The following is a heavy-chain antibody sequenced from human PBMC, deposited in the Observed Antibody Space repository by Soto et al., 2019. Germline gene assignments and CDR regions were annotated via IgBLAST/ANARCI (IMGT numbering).Heavy chain of an antibody. D-gene: IGHD2-15*01. CDR1: GYSISSGYY. CDR2: IYHSGST. J-gene: IGHJ4*02. V-gene: IGHV4-38-2*01. CDR3: ARPPVIDIVVPPDY. Sequence: PSETLSLTCAVSGYSISSGYYWGWIRQPPGKGLEWIGSIYHSGSTYYNPSLKSRVTISVDTSKNQFSLKLSSVTAADTAVYYCARPPVIDIVVPPDYWGQGTLVTVSS.